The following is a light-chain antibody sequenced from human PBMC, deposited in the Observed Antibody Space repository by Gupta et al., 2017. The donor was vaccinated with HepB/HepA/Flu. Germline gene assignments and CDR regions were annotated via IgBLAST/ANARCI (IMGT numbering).Light chain of an antibody. CDR3: SSYTRSNTVV. CDR2: DVY. V-gene: IGLV2-14*03. J-gene: IGLJ2*01. Sequence: QSALTQPASVSGSPGQSITISCPGPSSDVGGYNYVSWYQRHPGKAPKLVIYDVYNRPSGISNRFYGSKSGNSASLIISGLQAEDEADYYCSSYTRSNTVVFGGGTKLTVL. CDR1: SSDVGGYNY.